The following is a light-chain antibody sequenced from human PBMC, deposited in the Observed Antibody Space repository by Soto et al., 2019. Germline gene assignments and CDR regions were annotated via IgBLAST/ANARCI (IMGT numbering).Light chain of an antibody. V-gene: IGKV1-5*03. J-gene: IGKJ1*01. CDR1: QSISSW. CDR2: KAS. CDR3: QQYNSYSKT. Sequence: DIQMTQSPSTLSASVGDRVTITCRASQSISSWLAWYQQKPGKAPKLLIYKASSLESGVPSRFGGSGSWTEFTLTISSLQPDDFATYYCQQYNSYSKTFGQGTKV.